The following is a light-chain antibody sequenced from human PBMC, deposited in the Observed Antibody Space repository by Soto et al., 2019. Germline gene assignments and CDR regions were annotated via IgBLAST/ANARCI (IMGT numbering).Light chain of an antibody. J-gene: IGKJ2*01. CDR2: GAS. CDR1: QRVSSSY. V-gene: IGKV3-20*01. Sequence: EIVLTQSPGTLSLSPGERATLSCRASQRVSSSYLAWYQQKPGQAPRLLIYGASSRSTGIPDRFSGSGSGTVFTLTISRLGPEEFAVYCSHQYGSSTTFYVGQGTKVEI. CDR3: HQYGSSTTFY.